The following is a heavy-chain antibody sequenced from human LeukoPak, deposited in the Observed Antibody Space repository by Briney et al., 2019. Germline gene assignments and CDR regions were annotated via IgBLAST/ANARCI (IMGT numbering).Heavy chain of an antibody. CDR3: ARGGWIVGATFDY. CDR2: ISSSSSYI. Sequence: GGSLRLSCAASGFTFSSYSMNWVRQAPGKGLEWVSSISSSSSYIYYADSVKGRFTISRDNAKNSLYLHMSGLRAEDTAVYYCARGGWIVGATFDYWGQGTLVTVSS. D-gene: IGHD1-26*01. V-gene: IGHV3-21*01. J-gene: IGHJ4*02. CDR1: GFTFSSYS.